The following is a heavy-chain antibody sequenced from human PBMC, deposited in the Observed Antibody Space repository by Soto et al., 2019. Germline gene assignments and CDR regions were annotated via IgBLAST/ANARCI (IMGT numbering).Heavy chain of an antibody. D-gene: IGHD4-17*01. Sequence: QVQLQESGPGLVKPSGTLSLTCAVSGGSISSSNWWSWVRQPPGKGLEWIGEIYHSGSTNYNPSLKSRVTISLDKSKKQFSLKLSSVTAADTAVYYCVRDPGDGDYEGYYYYGMDVWGQGTTVTVSS. J-gene: IGHJ6*02. V-gene: IGHV4-4*02. CDR1: GGSISSSNW. CDR3: VRDPGDGDYEGYYYYGMDV. CDR2: IYHSGST.